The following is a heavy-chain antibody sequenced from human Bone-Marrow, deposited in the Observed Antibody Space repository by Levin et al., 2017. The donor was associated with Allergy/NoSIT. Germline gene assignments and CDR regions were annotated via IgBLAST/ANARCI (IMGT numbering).Heavy chain of an antibody. CDR1: GFTFSRYS. J-gene: IGHJ4*02. CDR3: AGEGSVTGMRSFDY. CDR2: FWSDGSTK. Sequence: GGSLRLSCTASGFTFSRYSMHWVRQAPGKGLEWVAAFWSDGSTKYDADSVKGRFTISRDNSKNTLYLQMSSLRAEDTAVYYCAGEGSVTGMRSFDYWGQGTLVTVSS. D-gene: IGHD6-19*01. V-gene: IGHV3-33*01.